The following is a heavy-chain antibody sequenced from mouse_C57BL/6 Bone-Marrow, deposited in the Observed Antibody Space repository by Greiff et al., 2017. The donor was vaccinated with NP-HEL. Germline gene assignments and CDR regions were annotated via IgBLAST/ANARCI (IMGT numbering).Heavy chain of an antibody. Sequence: QVQLQQPGAELVKPGASVKLSCKASGYTFTSYWMHWVKQRPGQGLEWIGMIHPNSGSTNYNEKFKSKATLTVDKSSSTAYMQLSSLTSEDSAVYYCARMGGDYGYFDDWGQGTTLTVSS. V-gene: IGHV1-64*01. CDR1: GYTFTSYW. CDR3: ARMGGDYGYFDD. CDR2: IHPNSGST. D-gene: IGHD2-4*01. J-gene: IGHJ2*01.